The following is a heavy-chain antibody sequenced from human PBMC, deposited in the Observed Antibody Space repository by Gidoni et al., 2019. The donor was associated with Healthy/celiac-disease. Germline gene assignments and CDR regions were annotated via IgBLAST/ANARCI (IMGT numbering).Heavy chain of an antibody. V-gene: IGHV4-34*01. Sequence: QVQLQQWGAGLLKPSETLSLTCAVYGGSFSGYYWSWIRQPPGKGLEWIGEINHSGSTNYNPSLKSRVTISVDTSKNQFSLKLSSVTAADTAVYYCARALAARPRGAYYYYMDVWGKGTTVTVSS. J-gene: IGHJ6*03. CDR1: GGSFSGYY. CDR2: INHSGST. CDR3: ARALAARPRGAYYYYMDV. D-gene: IGHD6-6*01.